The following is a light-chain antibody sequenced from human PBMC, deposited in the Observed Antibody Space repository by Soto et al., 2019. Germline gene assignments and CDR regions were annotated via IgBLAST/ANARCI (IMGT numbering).Light chain of an antibody. V-gene: IGKV1-5*03. Sequence: DIQMTQSPSTLSGSVGDRVTITCRASQTISSWLAWYQQKPGKAPKLLIYKASNLETGAPSRFGGSGSGTEFTLIISSLQPDDFATYYCQQLNDYPLTFGGGTKVDIK. CDR1: QTISSW. CDR3: QQLNDYPLT. J-gene: IGKJ4*01. CDR2: KAS.